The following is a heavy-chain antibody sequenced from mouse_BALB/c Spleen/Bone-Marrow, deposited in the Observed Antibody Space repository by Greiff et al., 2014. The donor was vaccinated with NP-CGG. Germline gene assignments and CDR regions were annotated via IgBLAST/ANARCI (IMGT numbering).Heavy chain of an antibody. Sequence: VQRVESAAELARPGASVKMSCKTSGYTFTTYTVHWIKQRPGQGLEWIGYINPRSGYTDYNQNLKDKATLTADKSSSTAYMQLSSLTSEDSAVYYCAREDTIAAYFDYWGQGTTLTVSS. CDR2: INPRSGYT. D-gene: IGHD1-1*02. J-gene: IGHJ2*01. CDR3: AREDTIAAYFDY. CDR1: GYTFTTYT. V-gene: IGHV1-4*02.